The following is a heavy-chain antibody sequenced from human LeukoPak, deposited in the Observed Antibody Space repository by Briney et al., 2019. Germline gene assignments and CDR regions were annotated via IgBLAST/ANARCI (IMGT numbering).Heavy chain of an antibody. Sequence: PGGSLRLSCTASGFTVSSNYMSWVRQAPGKGLEWVSLIYSGGTTYYADSVKGRFTISRDNSKNTLYLQMNSLRAEDTAVYYCARDSYYDSSGYLSFDYWGQGTLVTVSS. CDR3: ARDSYYDSSGYLSFDY. J-gene: IGHJ4*02. D-gene: IGHD3-22*01. V-gene: IGHV3-66*01. CDR1: GFTVSSNY. CDR2: IYSGGTT.